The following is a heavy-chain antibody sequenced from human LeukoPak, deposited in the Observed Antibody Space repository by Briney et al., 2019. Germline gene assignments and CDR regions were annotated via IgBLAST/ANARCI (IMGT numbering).Heavy chain of an antibody. CDR1: GGSFSGYY. CDR2: INHSGST. D-gene: IGHD6-19*01. Sequence: SETLSLTCAVYGGSFSGYYWSWIRQPPGKGLEWIGEINHSGSTNYNPSLKSRVTISVDTSKNQFSLQLNSVSPEDTAVYYCARVTLEAGFNWFDPWGQGTLVTVSS. CDR3: ARVTLEAGFNWFDP. V-gene: IGHV4-34*01. J-gene: IGHJ5*02.